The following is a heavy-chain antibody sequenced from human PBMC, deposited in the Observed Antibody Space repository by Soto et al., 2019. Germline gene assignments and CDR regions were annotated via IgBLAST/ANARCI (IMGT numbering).Heavy chain of an antibody. D-gene: IGHD6-19*01. CDR1: GYSFTNYG. CDR2: ISAYNGNT. V-gene: IGHV1-18*01. J-gene: IGHJ6*03. CDR3: ARERGVAPPVAGNTHYYYYMDV. Sequence: QDQLVQSGVEVKKPGASVKVSCKASGYSFTNYGITWVRQAPGQGFEWMGWISAYNGNTNYAQKFQGRVTLTTDASTSTAYLELRGLRSDATVVYYCARERGVAPPVAGNTHYYYYMDVWGKGTTVTVSS.